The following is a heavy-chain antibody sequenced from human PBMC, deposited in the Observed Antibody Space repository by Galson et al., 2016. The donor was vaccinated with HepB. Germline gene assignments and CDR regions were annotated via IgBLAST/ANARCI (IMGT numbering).Heavy chain of an antibody. CDR1: GDSINSTNW. Sequence: SETLSLTCAVSGDSINSTNWWSWVRQSPGRGLEWIGEIYHSGNTNYHPSLKSRVTISIDKSKHQFSLKLSSVTAADTAVYYCARAGDYGGLRFDYWGQGTLVTVSS. CDR2: IYHSGNT. CDR3: ARAGDYGGLRFDY. J-gene: IGHJ4*02. V-gene: IGHV4-4*02. D-gene: IGHD4-23*01.